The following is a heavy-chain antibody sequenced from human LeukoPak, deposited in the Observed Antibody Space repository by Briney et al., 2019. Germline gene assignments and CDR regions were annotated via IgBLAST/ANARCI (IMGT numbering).Heavy chain of an antibody. CDR1: GGSISSGDYY. J-gene: IGHJ4*02. CDR2: IYNSWNT. CDR3: ARAPPYCSSTSCYAYYFDY. V-gene: IGHV4-31*03. Sequence: SETLSLTCTVSGGSISSGDYYWSWIRQHPGKGLVWLGHIYNSWNTDYNPSLKSRVTISVDTSKNHFSLKLSSVTAADTAVYYCARAPPYCSSTSCYAYYFDYWGQGTLVTVSS. D-gene: IGHD2-2*01.